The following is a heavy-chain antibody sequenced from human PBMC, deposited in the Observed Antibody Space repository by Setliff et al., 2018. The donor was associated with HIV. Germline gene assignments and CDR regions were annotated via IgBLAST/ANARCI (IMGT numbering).Heavy chain of an antibody. CDR1: GFIFDDFA. J-gene: IGHJ4*02. D-gene: IGHD3-9*01. CDR3: VRGYDVLIGSPDS. Sequence: GGSLRLSCAASGFIFDDFAMHWVRQPPGKGLEWVSGITWSSDSIAYADSVRGRFTTSRDNAKNSLYLQMSSLKPEDTAFYYCVRGYDVLIGSPDSWGQGTLVTVSS. CDR2: ITWSSDSI. V-gene: IGHV3-9*01.